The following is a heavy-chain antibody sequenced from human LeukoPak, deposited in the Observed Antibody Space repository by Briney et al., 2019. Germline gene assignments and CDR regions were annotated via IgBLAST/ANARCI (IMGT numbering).Heavy chain of an antibody. J-gene: IGHJ5*02. CDR3: ERVWSQRAYALDH. CDR1: GFTFSSYG. CDR2: ILGGGDAT. Sequence: GGSLRLSCVASGFTFSSYGMAWVRQAPGKGLEWVSTILGGGDATYYADSVKGRFTISRDKSNNTLYLKMNSLRAEDTALYYCERVWSQRAYALDHWGPESLVTVSS. D-gene: IGHD2-21*01. V-gene: IGHV3-23*01.